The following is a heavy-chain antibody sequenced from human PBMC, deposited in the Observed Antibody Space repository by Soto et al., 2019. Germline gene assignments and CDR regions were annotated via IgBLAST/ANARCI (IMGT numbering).Heavy chain of an antibody. CDR2: FRSGGDDDTT. D-gene: IGHD3-10*01. Sequence: EVQLVESGGGLVKPGGSLRLSCSASGFTFSSYSMSWVRQAPGKGLEWVSGFRSGGDDDTTYYADSVRGRFTISRDNSKNTLFLQMNSLRAEDTAIYYCAKKVNSGSGSQFFDYWGQGTLVTVSS. CDR1: GFTFSSYS. J-gene: IGHJ4*02. CDR3: AKKVNSGSGSQFFDY. V-gene: IGHV3-23*04.